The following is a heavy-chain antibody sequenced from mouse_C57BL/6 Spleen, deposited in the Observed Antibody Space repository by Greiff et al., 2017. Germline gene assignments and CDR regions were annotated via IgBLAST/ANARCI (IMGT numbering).Heavy chain of an antibody. D-gene: IGHD3-3*01. Sequence: VQLQQSGAELARPGASVKMSCKASGYTLTSYTMHWVKQRPGQGLVWIGYIIPSSGYTKYNQKFKDTATLTTDKSSSTAYMQLGSLTSEYSAVYYCASGGTSYAMDYWGQGTSVTVSS. CDR3: ASGGTSYAMDY. CDR2: IIPSSGYT. V-gene: IGHV1-4*01. J-gene: IGHJ4*01. CDR1: GYTLTSYT.